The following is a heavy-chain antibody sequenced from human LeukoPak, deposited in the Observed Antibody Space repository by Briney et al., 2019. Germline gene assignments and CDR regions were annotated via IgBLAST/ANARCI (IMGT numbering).Heavy chain of an antibody. J-gene: IGHJ4*02. CDR2: INHSGST. V-gene: IGHV4-34*01. D-gene: IGHD6-19*01. Sequence: SETLSLTCAVYGGSFSGYYWSWIRQPPGKGLEWIGEINHSGSTNYNPSLKSRVTISVDTSKNQFSLKLSSVTAADTAVYYCARGSLAVAAFYWGQGTLVTVSP. CDR1: GGSFSGYY. CDR3: ARGSLAVAAFY.